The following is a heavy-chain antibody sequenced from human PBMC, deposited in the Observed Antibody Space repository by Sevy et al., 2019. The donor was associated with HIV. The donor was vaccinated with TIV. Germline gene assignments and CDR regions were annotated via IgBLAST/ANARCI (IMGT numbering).Heavy chain of an antibody. Sequence: GGSLRLSCAASVFTFSNYNMNWVRQAPGKGLEWVSFISSSSGYIYYADSVKGRFTISRDNAKNSRYLKMNSLRAEDTAVYYGTRDKTILEGRYGMDVWGQGTTVTVSS. CDR2: ISSSSGYI. CDR3: TRDKTILEGRYGMDV. CDR1: VFTFSNYN. V-gene: IGHV3-21*01. D-gene: IGHD3-3*01. J-gene: IGHJ6*02.